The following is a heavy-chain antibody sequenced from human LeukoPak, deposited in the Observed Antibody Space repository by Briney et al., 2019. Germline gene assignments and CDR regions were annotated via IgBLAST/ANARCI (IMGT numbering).Heavy chain of an antibody. CDR1: GGSISSGSYY. D-gene: IGHD2-15*01. J-gene: IGHJ5*02. V-gene: IGHV4-61*02. CDR2: IYTSGST. CDR3: ARETYCSGGSCYSSGWFDP. Sequence: SETLSLTCTVSGGSISSGSYYWSWIRQPAGKGLEWIGRIYTSGSTYYNPSLKSRVTISVDTSKNQFSLKLSSVTAADTAVYYCARETYCSGGSCYSSGWFDPWGQGTLVTVSS.